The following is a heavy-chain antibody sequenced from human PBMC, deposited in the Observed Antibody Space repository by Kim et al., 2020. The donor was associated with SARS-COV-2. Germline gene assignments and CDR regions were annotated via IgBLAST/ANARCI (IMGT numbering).Heavy chain of an antibody. CDR3: ARYDFWSGPFDY. D-gene: IGHD3-3*01. V-gene: IGHV4-59*01. Sequence: NDNPSLKSRVTISVDTSKTQFSLKLSSVTAADTAVYYCARYDFWSGPFDYWGQGTLVTVSS. J-gene: IGHJ4*02.